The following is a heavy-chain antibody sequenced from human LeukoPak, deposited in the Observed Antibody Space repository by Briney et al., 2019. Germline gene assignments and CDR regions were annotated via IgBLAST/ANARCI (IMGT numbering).Heavy chain of an antibody. CDR1: GFTFSSYA. CDR3: ACQTSGYSGYSSHY. CDR2: ISVSGGST. Sequence: GGSLRLSCAASGFTFSSYAMSWVRQAPGKGLDWVSTISVSGGSTSYADSVKGRFTISRDNSKNTLYLQMNSLRAVDTAVYYCACQTSGYSGYSSHYWGQGTLVTVSS. D-gene: IGHD5-12*01. V-gene: IGHV3-23*01. J-gene: IGHJ4*02.